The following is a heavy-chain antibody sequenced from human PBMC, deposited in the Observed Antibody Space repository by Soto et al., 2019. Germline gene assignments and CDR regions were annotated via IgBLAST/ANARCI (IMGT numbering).Heavy chain of an antibody. CDR1: GASVSSGNYY. V-gene: IGHV4-61*01. CDR3: ARHDNMTLGSQYLDS. D-gene: IGHD1-1*01. CDR2: ISYSGST. J-gene: IGHJ4*02. Sequence: SETLSLTCTVSGASVSSGNYYWSWIRQPPGKGLECIGYISYSGSTNYNPSLKSRATLSVDKSRNQFSLQLTSVTAADTALYFCARHDNMTLGSQYLDSWGPGTLVTVSS.